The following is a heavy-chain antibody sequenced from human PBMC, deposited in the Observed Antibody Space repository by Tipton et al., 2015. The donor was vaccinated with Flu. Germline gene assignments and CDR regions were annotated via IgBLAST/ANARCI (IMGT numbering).Heavy chain of an antibody. V-gene: IGHV4-34*01. CDR1: GGSFSGYY. Sequence: TLSLTCAVYGGSFSGYYWSWIRQPPGKGLEWIGEINRSGSTNYNPSLKSRVTISVDTAKNQFSLKLSSVTAADTAVYYCARGQGQQWGRYAFDIWGQGTRVTGSS. D-gene: IGHD3-16*01. CDR2: INRSGST. J-gene: IGHJ3*02. CDR3: ARGQGQQWGRYAFDI.